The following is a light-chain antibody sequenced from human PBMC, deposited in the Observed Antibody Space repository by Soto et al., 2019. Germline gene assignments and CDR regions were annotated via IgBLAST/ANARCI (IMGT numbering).Light chain of an antibody. J-gene: IGKJ1*01. CDR3: HQYNNWPWT. CDR1: QRVSSH. V-gene: IGKV3-15*01. Sequence: ETVMTQSPVTLSVSRGDTAALSCRASQRVSSHLAWYQQKPGQAPRLLIYAASTRATGIPVRFSGSGSETEFTLTIRSLQSEDFALYYCHQYNNWPWTFGQGNKVDI. CDR2: AAS.